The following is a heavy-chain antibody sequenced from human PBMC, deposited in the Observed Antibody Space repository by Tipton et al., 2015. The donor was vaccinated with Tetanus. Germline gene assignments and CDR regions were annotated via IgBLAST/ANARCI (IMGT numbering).Heavy chain of an antibody. V-gene: IGHV1-18*01. CDR3: ARDAPDIVVVPAAVPDFNYFYYYFMDV. J-gene: IGHJ6*03. D-gene: IGHD2-2*01. Sequence: QLVQSGAEVKKPGASVKVSCKASGYTFTSYGISWVRQAPGQGLEWMGWISAYNGNTNYAQKLQGRVTMTTDTSTSTSYMELRSLSSDDTAVYYCARDAPDIVVVPAAVPDFNYFYYYFMDVWGKGTTGTVSS. CDR2: ISAYNGNT. CDR1: GYTFTSYG.